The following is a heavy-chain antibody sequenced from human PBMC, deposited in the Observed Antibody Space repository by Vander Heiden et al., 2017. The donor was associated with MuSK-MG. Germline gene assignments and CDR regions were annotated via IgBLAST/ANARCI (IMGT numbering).Heavy chain of an antibody. CDR2: INHSGST. D-gene: IGHD3-16*01. CDR1: GGSFSGYY. V-gene: IGHV4-34*01. CDR3: ARGVVGGTRGYYYMDV. Sequence: QVQLQQWGAGLLKPSETLSLTCAVYGGSFSGYYWSWIRQPQGKGLEWIGEINHSGSTNYNPSLKSRVTISVDTSKNQFSLKLSSVTAADTAVYYCARGVVGGTRGYYYMDVWGKGTTVTVSS. J-gene: IGHJ6*03.